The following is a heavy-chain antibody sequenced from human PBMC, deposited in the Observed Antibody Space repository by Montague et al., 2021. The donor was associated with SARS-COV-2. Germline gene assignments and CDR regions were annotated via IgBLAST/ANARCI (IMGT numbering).Heavy chain of an antibody. CDR2: IYYSGST. CDR3: ARVGRQQLVRLSGMDV. Sequence: SETLSLTCTVSGGSISSSSYYWVWIRQPPGKGLEWIGSIYYSGSTXYNPSLKSRVTISVDTSKNQFSLKLSSVTAADTAVYYCARVGRQQLVRLSGMDVWGQGTTVTVSS. D-gene: IGHD6-13*01. CDR1: GGSISSSSYY. V-gene: IGHV4-39*07. J-gene: IGHJ6*02.